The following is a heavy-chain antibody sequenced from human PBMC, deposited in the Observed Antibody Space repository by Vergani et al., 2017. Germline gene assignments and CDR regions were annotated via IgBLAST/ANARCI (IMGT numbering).Heavy chain of an antibody. CDR1: GDSIISSTFY. CDR3: ARHQAGYCSGGSCYSWYFDL. V-gene: IGHV4-39*01. D-gene: IGHD2-15*01. Sequence: QLQLQESGPGLVKPSETLSLTCTVSGDSIISSTFYWAWVRQPPGKGLEWIGSMYHGGNTYYNPSLKSRVTISVDTSKNQFSLKLSSVTAADTAVYYCARHQAGYCSGGSCYSWYFDLWGRGTLVTVSS. J-gene: IGHJ2*01. CDR2: MYHGGNT.